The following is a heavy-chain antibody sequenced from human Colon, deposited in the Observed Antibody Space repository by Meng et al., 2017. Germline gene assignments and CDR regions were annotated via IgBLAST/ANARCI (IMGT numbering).Heavy chain of an antibody. CDR3: ARGGLNTRSKPYYFDY. J-gene: IGHJ4*02. CDR1: GYAFTGYY. D-gene: IGHD3-22*01. V-gene: IGHV1-2*02. Sequence: ASVKVSCKASGYAFTGYYIQWVRQAPGQGLEWMGWSNPHSGGTKYAQKFQGRVTMTWDTSITTAYMEVSALTSDDTAVYYCARGGLNTRSKPYYFDYWGQGTLVTVSS. CDR2: SNPHSGGT.